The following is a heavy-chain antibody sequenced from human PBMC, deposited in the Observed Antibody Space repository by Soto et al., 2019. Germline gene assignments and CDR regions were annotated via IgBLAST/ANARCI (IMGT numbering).Heavy chain of an antibody. CDR2: ISAYNGNT. J-gene: IGHJ4*02. CDR3: ARDLRHSSGWYILFDY. D-gene: IGHD6-19*01. CDR1: GYTFTSYG. V-gene: IGHV1-18*01. Sequence: GASVKVSCKASGYTFTSYGISWVRQAPGQGLEWMGWISAYNGNTNYAQKLQGRVTMTTDTSTSTAYMELRSLRSGDTAVYYCARDLRHSSGWYILFDYWGQGTLVTVSS.